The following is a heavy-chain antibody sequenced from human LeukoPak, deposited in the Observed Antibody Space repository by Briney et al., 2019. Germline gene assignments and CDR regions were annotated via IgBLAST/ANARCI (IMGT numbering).Heavy chain of an antibody. J-gene: IGHJ6*03. V-gene: IGHV3-20*04. Sequence: PGGSLRLSCAASGFTFDDYGMSWVRQAPGKGLEWVSGINWKGGSTGYADSVEGRFTISRDNAKNSLYLQMNSLRVEDTALYYCARDYYDSSGYYLDYYYYYMDVWGKGTTVTVSS. CDR2: INWKGGST. CDR1: GFTFDDYG. D-gene: IGHD3-22*01. CDR3: ARDYYDSSGYYLDYYYYYMDV.